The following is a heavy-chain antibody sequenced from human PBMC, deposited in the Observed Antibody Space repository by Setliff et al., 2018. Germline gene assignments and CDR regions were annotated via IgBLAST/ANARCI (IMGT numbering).Heavy chain of an antibody. CDR2: INPNSGGT. CDR1: GYTFTTYA. Sequence: ASVKVSCKASGYTFTTYAMNWVRQAPGQGLEWMGRINPNSGGTNYAQKFQGRVTMTRDTSISTAYMELSRLRSDDTAVYYCARGYYNFWSGKKKYYFDYWGQGTLVTVSS. CDR3: ARGYYNFWSGKKKYYFDY. J-gene: IGHJ4*02. V-gene: IGHV1-2*06. D-gene: IGHD3-3*01.